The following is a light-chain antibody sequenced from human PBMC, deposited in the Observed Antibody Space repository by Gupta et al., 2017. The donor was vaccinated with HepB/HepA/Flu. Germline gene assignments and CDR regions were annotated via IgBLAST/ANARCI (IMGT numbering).Light chain of an antibody. CDR3: QQSYSTPT. CDR1: QSISSY. V-gene: IGKV1-39*01. Sequence: EIQMTHSPSSLSASVGDRVTITCRASQSISSYLNWYQQKPGKAPKLLIYAASSLQSGVPSRFSGSGSGTDFTLTISSLQPEDFATYYCQQSYSTPTFGGGTKVEIK. J-gene: IGKJ4*01. CDR2: AAS.